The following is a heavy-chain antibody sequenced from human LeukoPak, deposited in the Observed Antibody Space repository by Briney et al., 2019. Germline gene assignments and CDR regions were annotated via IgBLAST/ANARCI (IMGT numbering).Heavy chain of an antibody. CDR2: IHYSGNT. CDR1: GGSTRSYY. V-gene: IGHV4-59*08. J-gene: IGHJ4*02. CDR3: ARHYYDSSGYYTFDY. Sequence: SETLSLTCTVSGGSTRSYYWSWIRQPPGKGLEWIGYIHYSGNTNYNPSLKSRVTISVDTSKNQFSLKLSSVTAADTAVYYCARHYYDSSGYYTFDYWGQGTLVTVSS. D-gene: IGHD3-22*01.